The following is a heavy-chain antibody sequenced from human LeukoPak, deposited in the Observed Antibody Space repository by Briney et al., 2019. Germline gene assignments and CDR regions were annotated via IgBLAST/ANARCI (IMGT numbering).Heavy chain of an antibody. CDR3: AKRFPCESGSYSVMDV. V-gene: IGHV1-18*01. CDR1: GYTFTGYG. Sequence: ASVKVSCKASGYTFTGYGISWVRQAPGQGLEWMGWISAYNGNTNYAQKLQGRVTMTTDTSTSTAYMELRSLRSDDTAVYYCAKRFPCESGSYSVMDVWGQGTTVTVSS. CDR2: ISAYNGNT. J-gene: IGHJ6*02. D-gene: IGHD3-10*01.